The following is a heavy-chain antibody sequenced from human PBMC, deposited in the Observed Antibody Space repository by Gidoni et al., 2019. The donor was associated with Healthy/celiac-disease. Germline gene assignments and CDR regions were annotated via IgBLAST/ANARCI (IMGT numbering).Heavy chain of an antibody. J-gene: IGHJ2*01. CDR3: ATGRLAAINWYFDL. D-gene: IGHD2-15*01. V-gene: IGHV3-23*01. Sequence: EVQLLASGGGLVQRGGSVSTSWVASGLTFSTSALSWVRHAPGKGLEWVSTTSASGANTNYADSVKGRFTISRDNSKSTLYLQMNSVKVEDTAVYYCATGRLAAINWYFDLWGRGTLVTVSS. CDR2: TSASGANT. CDR1: GLTFSTSA.